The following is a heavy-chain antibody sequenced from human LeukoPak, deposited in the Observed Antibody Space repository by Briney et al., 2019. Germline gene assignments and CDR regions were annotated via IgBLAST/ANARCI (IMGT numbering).Heavy chain of an antibody. CDR3: VRVGTDSIGSYPDY. CDR1: GFTFSSCG. D-gene: IGHD3-22*01. CDR2: IWSDGSKK. V-gene: IGHV3-33*01. J-gene: IGHJ4*02. Sequence: GGSLRLSCTASGFTFSSCGMHWVRQAPGQGLEWVAVIWSDGSKKYHADSVEGRFTISRDNTKNMLYLQMNSLRAEDTAIYYCVRVGTDSIGSYPDYWGQGTLVTVTS.